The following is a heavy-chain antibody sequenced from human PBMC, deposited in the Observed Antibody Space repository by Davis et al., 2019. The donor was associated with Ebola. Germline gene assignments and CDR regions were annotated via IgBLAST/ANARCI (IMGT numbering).Heavy chain of an antibody. D-gene: IGHD1-7*01. Sequence: SENLSLTCTVSGGSISSYYWSWIRQPPGKGLEWIGYIYYSGSTNYNPSLKSRVTISVDTSKNQFSLKLSSVTAADTAVYYCARGGRNYVHYWGQGTLVTVSS. V-gene: IGHV4-59*01. CDR2: IYYSGST. J-gene: IGHJ4*02. CDR1: GGSISSYY. CDR3: ARGGRNYVHY.